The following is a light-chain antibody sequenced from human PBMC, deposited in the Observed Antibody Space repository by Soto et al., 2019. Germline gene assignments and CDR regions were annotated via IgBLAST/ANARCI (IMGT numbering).Light chain of an antibody. CDR2: DVI. V-gene: IGLV2-11*01. CDR3: CSYAGSYTHV. Sequence: QSALTQPPSVSGSPGQSVTVSCTGTSSDVCTYTYVSWYQQHPGKAPKLIIYDVIKRPSGVPDRFSGSKSGNTASLTISGLQAEDEADYYCCSYAGSYTHVFGTGTKLTVL. CDR1: SSDVCTYTY. J-gene: IGLJ1*01.